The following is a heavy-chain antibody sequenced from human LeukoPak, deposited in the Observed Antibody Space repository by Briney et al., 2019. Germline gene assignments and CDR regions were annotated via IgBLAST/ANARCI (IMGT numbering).Heavy chain of an antibody. D-gene: IGHD5-18*01. CDR1: GFAFSTFA. Sequence: GGSLRLSCAASGFAFSTFAMLWVRQPRGKGLEWVSSIFPSGGEIHYADSVRGRFTISRDNSKSTLSLQMNSLRAEDTAIYYCVTYRQVMLPFEAWGQGTLVTVSS. CDR2: IFPSGGEI. CDR3: VTYRQVMLPFEA. J-gene: IGHJ5*02. V-gene: IGHV3-23*01.